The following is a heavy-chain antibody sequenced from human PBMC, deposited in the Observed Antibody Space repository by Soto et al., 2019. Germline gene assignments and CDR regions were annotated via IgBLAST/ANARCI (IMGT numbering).Heavy chain of an antibody. CDR2: INPSGGST. J-gene: IGHJ3*02. CDR3: AAPYCSSTSCSDDAFDI. V-gene: IGHV1-46*03. CDR1: GYTFTSYY. Sequence: ASVKVSCKASGYTFTSYYMHWVRQAPGQGLEWKRIINPSGGSTSYAQKIKGRVTMTRDTSTSTVYMELSSLRSEDTAVYYCAAPYCSSTSCSDDAFDIWGQGTMVTVSS. D-gene: IGHD2-2*01.